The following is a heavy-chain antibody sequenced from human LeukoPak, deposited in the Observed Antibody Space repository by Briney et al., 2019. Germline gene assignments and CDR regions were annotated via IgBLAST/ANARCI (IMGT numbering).Heavy chain of an antibody. CDR1: GGSISSYY. V-gene: IGHV4-59*01. J-gene: IGHJ4*02. Sequence: PSETLSLTCTVFGGSISSYYWSWIRQPPGKGLEWIGYIYYSGSTNYNPSLKSRVTISVDTSKNQFSLKLNSVTAADTAIYYCARDGGYGYDYWGQGTLVTVSS. CDR3: ARDGGYGYDY. D-gene: IGHD5-18*01. CDR2: IYYSGST.